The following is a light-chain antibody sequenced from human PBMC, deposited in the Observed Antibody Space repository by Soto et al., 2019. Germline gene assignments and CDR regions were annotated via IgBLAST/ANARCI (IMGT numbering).Light chain of an antibody. V-gene: IGKV1-39*01. CDR2: GAS. Sequence: DIQMTQSPSSLSASVLERVTITSRASQSIASRLNWYQQKPGSAPKLLIYGASTLESGVPSRFGGSGSGTDFTLTVSSLQVEDFATYYCQQYNSYSTFGQGTKVDI. CDR3: QQYNSYST. CDR1: QSIASR. J-gene: IGKJ1*01.